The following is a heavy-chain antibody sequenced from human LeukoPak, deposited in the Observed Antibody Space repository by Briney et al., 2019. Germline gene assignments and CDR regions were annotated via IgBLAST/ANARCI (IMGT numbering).Heavy chain of an antibody. J-gene: IGHJ2*01. D-gene: IGHD3-9*01. CDR3: ARGGEYYDILTGYYMDWYFDL. V-gene: IGHV1-18*01. CDR1: GYTFTKYG. CDR2: ISTYNGNT. Sequence: ASVKVSCKASGYTFTKYGITWVRQAPGQGLEWMGWISTYNGNTNYAQKLQGRVTMTTDTSTSTAYMELRSLRSDDTAVYYCARGGEYYDILTGYYMDWYFDLWGRGTLVTVSS.